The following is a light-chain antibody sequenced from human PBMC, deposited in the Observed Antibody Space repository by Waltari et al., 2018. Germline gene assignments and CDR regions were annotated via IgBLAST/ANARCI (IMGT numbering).Light chain of an antibody. Sequence: EIVLTQSPGTLSLSPGERATLSCRASQGVGKYLAWYQQRPGQGLRLLRYHTSIRATGIPDRFSVSGYGTDFSLTISRLEPEDFAVYYCQKYDFLPATFGQGTTVEIK. CDR2: HTS. CDR1: QGVGKY. CDR3: QKYDFLPAT. J-gene: IGKJ1*01. V-gene: IGKV3-20*01.